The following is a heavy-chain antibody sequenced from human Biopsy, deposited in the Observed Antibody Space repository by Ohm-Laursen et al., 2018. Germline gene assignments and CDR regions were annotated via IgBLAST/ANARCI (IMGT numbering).Heavy chain of an antibody. CDR2: TNEDGSHT. V-gene: IGHV3-74*01. CDR1: GFTFSRFW. Sequence: SLRLSCSASGFTFSRFWIHWVRQAPGKGLAWVSHTNEDGSHTDYADSVKGRFTVSRDNAKNTLYLQMTSLRADDTAVYYCALAAAQTVTHFDYWGQGTLVTVSS. J-gene: IGHJ4*02. CDR3: ALAAAQTVTHFDY. D-gene: IGHD4-17*01.